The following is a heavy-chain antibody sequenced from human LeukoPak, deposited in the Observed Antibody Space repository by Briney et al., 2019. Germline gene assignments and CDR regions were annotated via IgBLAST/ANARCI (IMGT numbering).Heavy chain of an antibody. D-gene: IGHD3-9*01. CDR3: ARDWAYYDISTGSEADY. J-gene: IGHJ4*02. CDR1: GYIFRNYG. CDR2: ISAYNGNR. V-gene: IGHV1-18*04. Sequence: ASVKVSCKGSGYIFRNYGISWVRQAPGQGLEWMGWISAYNGNRKYAQNLQDRVSMTTDTATSTAYMELRSLKSDDTAVYYCARDWAYYDISTGSEADYWGQGALVTVSS.